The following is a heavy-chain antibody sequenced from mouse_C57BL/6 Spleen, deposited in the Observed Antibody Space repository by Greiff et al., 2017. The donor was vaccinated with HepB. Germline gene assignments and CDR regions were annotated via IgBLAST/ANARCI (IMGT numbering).Heavy chain of an antibody. J-gene: IGHJ2*01. CDR3: ARGSAVVGDY. Sequence: EVQVVESGGDLVKPGGSLKLSCAASGFTFSSYGMSWVRQTPDKRLEWVATISSGGSYTYYPDSVKGRFTISRDNAKNTLYLQLSSLKSEDTAMYYCARGSAVVGDYWGQGTTLTVSS. CDR2: ISSGGSYT. CDR1: GFTFSSYG. V-gene: IGHV5-6*01. D-gene: IGHD1-1*01.